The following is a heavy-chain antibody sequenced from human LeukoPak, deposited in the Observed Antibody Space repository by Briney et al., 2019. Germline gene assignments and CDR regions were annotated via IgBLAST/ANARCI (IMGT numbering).Heavy chain of an antibody. CDR1: GLTFDNAW. J-gene: IGHJ4*02. V-gene: IGHV3-15*01. CDR2: IISKSSGRTT. CDR3: TTYRYNYGSTGYSYFDF. D-gene: IGHD5-18*01. Sequence: PGGSLRLSCAASGLTFDNAWMSWVRQAPGKGLEWVARIISKSSGRTTEYAAAVKDRFTSSRDDSKTTLYLQMNSLKTEDTAVYYCTTYRYNYGSTGYSYFDFWGQGTLVTVSS.